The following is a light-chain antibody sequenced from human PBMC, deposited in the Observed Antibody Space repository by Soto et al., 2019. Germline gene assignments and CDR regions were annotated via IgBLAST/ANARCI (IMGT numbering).Light chain of an antibody. V-gene: IGLV2-8*01. J-gene: IGLJ1*01. CDR3: ISHAGVSNV. CDR1: SSDVGATDY. Sequence: QSALTQPPSASGSPGQSVAISCTGTSSDVGATDYVSWYQQHSGKAPQLLLYEVNKRPSGVPDRFSGSKSGNTASLTVSALQADDEADYYCISHAGVSNVLGTGTKLTVL. CDR2: EVN.